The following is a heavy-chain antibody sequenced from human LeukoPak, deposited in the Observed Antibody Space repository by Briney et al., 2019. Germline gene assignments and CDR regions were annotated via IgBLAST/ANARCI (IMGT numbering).Heavy chain of an antibody. D-gene: IGHD3-10*01. J-gene: IGHJ4*02. Sequence: GGSLRLSCAASGFTFDDYAMHWVRQAPGKGLEWVSGISWNSGSIGYADSVKGRFTISRDNAKNSLYLQMNSLRAEDTALYYCAVGDPFDYWGQGTLVTVSS. CDR2: ISWNSGSI. CDR3: AVGDPFDY. V-gene: IGHV3-9*01. CDR1: GFTFDDYA.